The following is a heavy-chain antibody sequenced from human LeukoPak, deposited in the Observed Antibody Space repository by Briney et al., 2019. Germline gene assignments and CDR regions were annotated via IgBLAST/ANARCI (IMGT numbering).Heavy chain of an antibody. V-gene: IGHV3-33*01. J-gene: IGHJ2*01. CDR1: GFTFSSYG. Sequence: PGGSLRLSCAASGFTFSSYGMHWVRQAPGKGLEWVAVIWYDGSNKYYADSVKGRFTISRDNAKNSLYLQMNSLRAEDTAVYYCARDSYYDSSGYSNYWYFDLWGRGTLVTVSS. D-gene: IGHD3-22*01. CDR2: IWYDGSNK. CDR3: ARDSYYDSSGYSNYWYFDL.